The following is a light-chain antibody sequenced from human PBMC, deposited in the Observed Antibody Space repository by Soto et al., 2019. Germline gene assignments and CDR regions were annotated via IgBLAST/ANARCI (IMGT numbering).Light chain of an antibody. CDR2: QAS. Sequence: DIQMTQSPSTLSACFGEGVALTGRASQSIESRLAWYQQKPGKAPKLLIFQASTLQSGVPSRFSGSGSGTDFSLTISSLQPDDSATYFCQQTNSYSTFGQGTKVDIK. CDR3: QQTNSYST. CDR1: QSIESR. J-gene: IGKJ1*01. V-gene: IGKV1-5*03.